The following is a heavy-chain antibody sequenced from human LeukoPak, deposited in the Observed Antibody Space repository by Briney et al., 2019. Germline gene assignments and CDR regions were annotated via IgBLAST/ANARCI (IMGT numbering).Heavy chain of an antibody. CDR3: ARDAIFGVPISSGEFDY. D-gene: IGHD3-3*01. CDR2: ISSSSSYI. J-gene: IGHJ4*02. Sequence: PGGSLRLSCAASGFTFSSYSTNWVRQAPGKGLEWVSSISSSSSYIYYADSVKGRFTISRDNAKNSLYLQMNSLRAEDTAVYYCARDAIFGVPISSGEFDYWGQGTLVTVSS. V-gene: IGHV3-21*01. CDR1: GFTFSSYS.